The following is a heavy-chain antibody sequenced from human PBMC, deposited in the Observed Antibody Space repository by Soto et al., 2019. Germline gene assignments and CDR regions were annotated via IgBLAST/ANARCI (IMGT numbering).Heavy chain of an antibody. CDR1: GFSFGDYG. Sequence: EVQLVESGGGLVQPGRSLRLSCVASGFSFGDYGMHWVRQAPGRGPEWVSGISWNSGNIGYAETVKGRFTISRDNVKNSLYLQMNSLRAEDTALYYCVKDGLTSVFGLVHDGSDIWGHGSMVTLSS. J-gene: IGHJ3*02. CDR3: VKDGLTSVFGLVHDGSDI. D-gene: IGHD3-3*01. CDR2: ISWNSGNI. V-gene: IGHV3-9*01.